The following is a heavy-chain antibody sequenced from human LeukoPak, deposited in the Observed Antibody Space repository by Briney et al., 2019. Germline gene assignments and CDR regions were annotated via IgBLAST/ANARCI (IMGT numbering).Heavy chain of an antibody. CDR2: ISGSGGST. V-gene: IGHV3-23*01. J-gene: IGHJ4*02. Sequence: GGSLRLSCAASGFTFSSYAMSWIRQAPGKGLEWVSAISGSGGSTYYADSVKGRFTISRDNSKNTLYLQMNSLRAEDTAVYYCAKPTYGSGSYYNVFDYWGQGTLVTVSS. CDR3: AKPTYGSGSYYNVFDY. D-gene: IGHD3-10*01. CDR1: GFTFSSYA.